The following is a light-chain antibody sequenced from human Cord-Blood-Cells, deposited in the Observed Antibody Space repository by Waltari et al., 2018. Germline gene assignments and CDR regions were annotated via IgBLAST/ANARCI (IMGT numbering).Light chain of an antibody. CDR3: QQYGSSPRT. CDR2: GAS. J-gene: IGKJ1*01. Sequence: IVLTQSPGTLSLSPGERATLSCRASQSVSSSYLAWYQQKPGQAPRLLIYGASSSATGIPDRFSGSGSGTDFTLTISRLAPEDFAVYYCQQYGSSPRTFGQGTKVEIK. V-gene: IGKV3-20*01. CDR1: QSVSSSY.